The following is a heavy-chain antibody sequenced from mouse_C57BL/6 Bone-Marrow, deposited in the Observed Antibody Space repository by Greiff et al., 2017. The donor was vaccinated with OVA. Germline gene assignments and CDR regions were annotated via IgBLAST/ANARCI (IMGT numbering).Heavy chain of an antibody. CDR2: IYPGDGDT. J-gene: IGHJ3*01. CDR1: GYAFSSSW. CDR3: ARHAYYSNPFAY. Sequence: QVQLQQSGPELVKPGASVKISCKASGYAFSSSWMNWVKQRPGKGLEWIGRIYPGDGDTNYNGKFKGKATLTVDKSSSTAYMQLSSLTSEDSAVYFCARHAYYSNPFAYWGQGTLVTVSA. D-gene: IGHD2-5*01. V-gene: IGHV1-82*01.